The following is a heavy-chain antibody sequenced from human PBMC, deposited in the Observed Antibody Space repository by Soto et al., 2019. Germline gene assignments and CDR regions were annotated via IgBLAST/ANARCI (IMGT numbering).Heavy chain of an antibody. CDR2: MSGTGGST. J-gene: IGHJ4*02. D-gene: IGHD6-19*01. V-gene: IGHV3-23*01. CDR3: AKAAFSSGWSPSYFDY. Sequence: EVQLLESGGGLVHPGRSLRLSCAASGFTFSSYAMNWVRQAPGKGLEWVSAMSGTGGSTYYADSVKSLFTISRDNSKNTLYLQMNSLRVEDTAVFYCAKAAFSSGWSPSYFDYWGQGTLVTVSS. CDR1: GFTFSSYA.